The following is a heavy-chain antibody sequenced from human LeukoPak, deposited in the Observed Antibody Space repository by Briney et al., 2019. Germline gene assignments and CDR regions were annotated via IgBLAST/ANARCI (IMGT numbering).Heavy chain of an antibody. Sequence: GGSLRLSCAASGFTFSSYGMHWVRQAPGKGLEWVAVIWYDGSNKYYGDSVKGRFTISRDNSKNTLFLQMYSLRAEDTAMYFCAREDGYCSGGNCYSYFDSWGQGTLVTVSS. J-gene: IGHJ4*02. CDR2: IWYDGSNK. D-gene: IGHD2-15*01. CDR3: AREDGYCSGGNCYSYFDS. CDR1: GFTFSSYG. V-gene: IGHV3-33*01.